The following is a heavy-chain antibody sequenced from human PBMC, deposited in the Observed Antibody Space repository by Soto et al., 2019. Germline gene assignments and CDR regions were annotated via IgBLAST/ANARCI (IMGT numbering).Heavy chain of an antibody. J-gene: IGHJ4*01. D-gene: IGHD2-2*01. CDR1: GFSLNTSGMG. CDR2: IYWNDDK. Sequence: QITLKESGPTLVKPTQTLTLTCTFSGFSLNTSGMGVGWIRQPPGKALEWLALIYWNDDKRYRPSLNSRLTIAKDTSKSQVVLTVTNVDPVDTATYYCAHTALVVGPAATHNFDDWGQGILVTVSS. CDR3: AHTALVVGPAATHNFDD. V-gene: IGHV2-5*01.